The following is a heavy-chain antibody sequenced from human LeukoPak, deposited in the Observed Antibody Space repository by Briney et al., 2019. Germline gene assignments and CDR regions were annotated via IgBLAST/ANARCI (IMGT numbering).Heavy chain of an antibody. D-gene: IGHD3-22*01. V-gene: IGHV7-4-1*02. Sequence: GASVKVSCKASGYTFTSYAMNWVRQAPGQGLEWMGWINTNTGNPTYAQGFTGRFVFSLDTSASTAYLQISSLKAEDTAVYYCARDMYYYDSSGLELDYWGQGTLVTVSS. CDR2: INTNTGNP. J-gene: IGHJ4*02. CDR3: ARDMYYYDSSGLELDY. CDR1: GYTFTSYA.